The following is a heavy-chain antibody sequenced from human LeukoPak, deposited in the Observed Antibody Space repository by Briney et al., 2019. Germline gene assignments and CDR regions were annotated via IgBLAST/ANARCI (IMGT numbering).Heavy chain of an antibody. J-gene: IGHJ3*02. CDR2: IFYSGGT. Sequence: PSETLSLTCTVSGGSISPYYWSWIRQPPGTGLEWIGNIFYSGGTNYNPSLQSRVSISVDTSKNQFSLNLSSVTAADTAVYYCARLLAGEYDPFDMWGQGTMVTVSS. CDR3: ARLLAGEYDPFDM. V-gene: IGHV4-59*08. CDR1: GGSISPYY. D-gene: IGHD3-10*01.